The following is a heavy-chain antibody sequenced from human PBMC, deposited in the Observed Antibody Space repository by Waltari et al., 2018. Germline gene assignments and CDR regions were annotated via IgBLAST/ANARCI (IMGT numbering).Heavy chain of an antibody. Sequence: QLQLQESGPGLVKPSETLSLTCTVSGDSISNDNYHWAWVRQPPGKGLEWIGSIYYNGNTYYSPSLKSRVTISVDTSKNQFSLRLSSVTAADTAVYYCTTEYISSSAYWGQGTLVTVSS. CDR3: TTEYISSSAY. CDR2: IYYNGNT. J-gene: IGHJ4*02. D-gene: IGHD6-6*01. CDR1: GDSISNDNYH. V-gene: IGHV4-39*02.